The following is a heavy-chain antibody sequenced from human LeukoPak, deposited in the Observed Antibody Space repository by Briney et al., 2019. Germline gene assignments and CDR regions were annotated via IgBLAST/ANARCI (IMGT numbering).Heavy chain of an antibody. D-gene: IGHD3-3*01. V-gene: IGHV1-18*01. Sequence: ASVKVSCKASGYTFTSYGISWVRQAPGQGLEWMGWISAYNGNTNYAQKLQGRVTMTTDTSTSTAYMELRSLRSDDTAVYYCARDEYDFWSGYYYMDVRGKGTAVTVSS. CDR3: ARDEYDFWSGYYYMDV. J-gene: IGHJ6*03. CDR2: ISAYNGNT. CDR1: GYTFTSYG.